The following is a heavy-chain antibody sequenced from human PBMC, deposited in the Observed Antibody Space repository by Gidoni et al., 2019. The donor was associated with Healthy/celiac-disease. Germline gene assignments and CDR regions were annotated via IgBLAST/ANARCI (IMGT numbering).Heavy chain of an antibody. CDR1: GGSFSGYY. Sequence: QVQLQQWGAGLLKPSETLSLTCAVYGGSFSGYYWSWIRQPPGKGLEWIGEINHSGSTNYNPSLKSRVTISVDTSKNQFSLKLSSVTAADTAVYYCARGKRRTWDILTGYYSPWGQGTLVTVSS. V-gene: IGHV4-34*01. D-gene: IGHD3-9*01. CDR3: ARGKRRTWDILTGYYSP. CDR2: INHSGST. J-gene: IGHJ5*02.